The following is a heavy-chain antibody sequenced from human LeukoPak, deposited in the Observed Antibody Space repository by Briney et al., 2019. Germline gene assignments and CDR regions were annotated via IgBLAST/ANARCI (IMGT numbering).Heavy chain of an antibody. V-gene: IGHV4-59*01. CDR2: IYYSGST. CDR3: ARWVYCGSASCYGFDP. D-gene: IGHD2-2*01. Sequence: PSETLSLTCTVSGGSISSYYWNWIRQPPGKGLEWIGYIYYSGSTNYNPSLKSRVTISVDTSKNQFSLRLTSVTAADTAVYYCARWVYCGSASCYGFDPWGQGTLVTVSS. J-gene: IGHJ5*02. CDR1: GGSISSYY.